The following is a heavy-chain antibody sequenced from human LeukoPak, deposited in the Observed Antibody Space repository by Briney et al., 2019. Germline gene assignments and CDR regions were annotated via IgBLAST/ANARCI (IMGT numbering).Heavy chain of an antibody. Sequence: GGSLRLSCAASGVTFSNYAMNWVRQAPGKGLEWVSAISASGARTSYADSVKGRFTISRDNSKNTLFLQMNSLRADDTAVYYCAKDQGSSSFDWFDPWGQGTLVTVSS. CDR3: AKDQGSSSFDWFDP. V-gene: IGHV3-23*01. CDR2: ISASGART. D-gene: IGHD6-13*01. J-gene: IGHJ5*02. CDR1: GVTFSNYA.